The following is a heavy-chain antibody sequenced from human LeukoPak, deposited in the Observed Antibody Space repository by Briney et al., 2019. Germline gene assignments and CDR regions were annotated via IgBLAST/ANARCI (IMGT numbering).Heavy chain of an antibody. J-gene: IGHJ4*02. D-gene: IGHD1-26*01. CDR1: GFTFSNYA. V-gene: IGHV3-23*01. CDR2: ISGGGSDA. CDR3: AKPDYSGIDPYYFDK. Sequence: GGSLRLSCAASGFTFSNYAMMWVRQAPGKGLKWVSTISGGGSDADYADSVKGRFTISRDNSKNTLHLQMNSLGAEDTARYYCAKPDYSGIDPYYFDKWGQGTLVTVSS.